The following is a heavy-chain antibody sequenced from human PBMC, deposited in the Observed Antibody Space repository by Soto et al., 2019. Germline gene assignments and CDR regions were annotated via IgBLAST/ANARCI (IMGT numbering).Heavy chain of an antibody. CDR1: GFTFSTYA. CDR2: ISSSSSYI. J-gene: IGHJ4*02. Sequence: GGSLRLSCAASGFTFSTYAMAWVRQAPGKGLEWVSSISSSSSYIYYADSVKGRFTISRDNAKNSLYLQMNSLRAEDTAVYYCARDYVPDYDYVWGSYQCWGQGTLVTVSS. CDR3: ARDYVPDYDYVWGSYQC. D-gene: IGHD3-16*02. V-gene: IGHV3-21*01.